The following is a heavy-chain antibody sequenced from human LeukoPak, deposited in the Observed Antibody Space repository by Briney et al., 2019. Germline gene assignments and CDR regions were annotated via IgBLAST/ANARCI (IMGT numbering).Heavy chain of an antibody. CDR3: AELGITMIGGV. CDR1: GFTFDDHG. D-gene: IGHD3-10*02. J-gene: IGHJ6*04. Sequence: GSLRLSCAASGFTFDDHGMSWVRQAPGKGLEWVSGIKWEGGRTGYADSVKGRFTISRDNAKNSLYLQMNSLRAEDTAVYYCAELGITMIGGVWGKGTTVTISS. CDR2: IKWEGGRT. V-gene: IGHV3-20*04.